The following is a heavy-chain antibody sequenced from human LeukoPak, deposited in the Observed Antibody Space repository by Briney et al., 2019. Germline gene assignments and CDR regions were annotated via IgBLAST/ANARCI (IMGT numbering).Heavy chain of an antibody. V-gene: IGHV1-2*02. CDR3: ARGLHSSGWYDFWFDP. J-gene: IGHJ5*02. Sequence: ASVKVSCKASGYTFTGYYMHWVRQAPGQGLEWMGWINPNSGGTNYAQKFQGRVTMTRDTSISTAYMELSRLRSDDTAVYYCARGLHSSGWYDFWFDPRGQGTLVTVSS. CDR2: INPNSGGT. D-gene: IGHD6-19*01. CDR1: GYTFTGYY.